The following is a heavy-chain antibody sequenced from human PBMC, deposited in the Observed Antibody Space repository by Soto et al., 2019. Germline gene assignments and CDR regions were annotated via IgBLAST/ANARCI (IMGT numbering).Heavy chain of an antibody. J-gene: IGHJ6*02. D-gene: IGHD6-13*01. CDR1: VGSFSGYY. Sequence: SETLSLTCAVYVGSFSGYYWSWIRQPPGKGLEWIGEINHSGSTNYNPSLKSRVTISVDTSKNQFSLKLSSVTAADTAVYYCARGVRIAAAGTFSYYYYYGMDVWGQGTTVTVSS. CDR2: INHSGST. CDR3: ARGVRIAAAGTFSYYYYYGMDV. V-gene: IGHV4-34*01.